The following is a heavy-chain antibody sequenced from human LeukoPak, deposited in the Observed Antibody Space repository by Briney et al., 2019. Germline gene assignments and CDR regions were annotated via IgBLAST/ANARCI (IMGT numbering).Heavy chain of an antibody. Sequence: PGGSLRLSCAASGFTFSNYAMSWVRQAPGKGLEWVSTTSGSGGGTKYGDSVKGRFTISRDNSKNTLYLQMNSLRAEDTAVYYCARLTTTVTTPFDYWGQGTLVTVSS. D-gene: IGHD4-17*01. CDR2: TSGSGGGT. CDR1: GFTFSNYA. V-gene: IGHV3-23*01. CDR3: ARLTTTVTTPFDY. J-gene: IGHJ4*02.